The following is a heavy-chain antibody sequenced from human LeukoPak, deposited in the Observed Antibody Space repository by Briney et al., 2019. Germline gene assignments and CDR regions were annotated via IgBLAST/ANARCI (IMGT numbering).Heavy chain of an antibody. J-gene: IGHJ5*02. CDR3: ARTSSPPSYYYSSGRPGARFDP. V-gene: IGHV1-69*01. Sequence: GSSVKVSCKASGGTFSSYAISWVRQAPGQGLEWMGGIIPIFGTANYAQKFQGRVTITADESTSTAYMELSSLRSEDTAVYYCARTSSPPSYYYSSGRPGARFDPWGQGTLVTVSS. D-gene: IGHD3-10*01. CDR1: GGTFSSYA. CDR2: IIPIFGTA.